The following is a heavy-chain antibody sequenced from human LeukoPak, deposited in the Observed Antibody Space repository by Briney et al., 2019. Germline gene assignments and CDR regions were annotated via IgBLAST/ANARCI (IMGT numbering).Heavy chain of an antibody. CDR2: ISYDGSNK. V-gene: IGHV3-30*04. CDR1: GFTFSSYA. J-gene: IGHJ4*02. D-gene: IGHD1-26*01. CDR3: ARELPMLGAKSSPDY. Sequence: GRSLRLSCAASGFTFSSYAMHWVRQAPGKGLEWVAVISYDGSNKYYADSVKGRFTISRDNSKNTLYLQMNSLRAEDTAVYYRARELPMLGAKSSPDYWGQGTLVTVSS.